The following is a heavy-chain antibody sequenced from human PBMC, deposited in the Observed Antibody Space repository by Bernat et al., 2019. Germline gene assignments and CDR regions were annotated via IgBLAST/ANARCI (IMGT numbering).Heavy chain of an antibody. V-gene: IGHV3-48*02. CDR1: GFTFSSYS. J-gene: IGHJ4*01. Sequence: EVQLVESGGGLVQPGGSLRLSCAASGFTFSSYSMNWVRQAPGKGLEWVSYISSSSTIYYADSVKGRFTITRDNAKDSLYLQMDSLGDENAAVYCCAGDLGVTIDYWGQGTLVTVSS. CDR2: ISSSSTI. CDR3: AGDLGVTIDY. D-gene: IGHD1-26*01.